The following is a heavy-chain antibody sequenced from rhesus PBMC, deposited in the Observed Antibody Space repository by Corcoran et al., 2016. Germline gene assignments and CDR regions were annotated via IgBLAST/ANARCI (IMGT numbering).Heavy chain of an antibody. CDR2: IYGSGSST. D-gene: IGHD6-25*01. V-gene: IGHV4-169*02. J-gene: IGHJ2*01. CDR1: GGSISSSY. Sequence: QLQLQESGPGLVKPSETLSVTCAVSGGSISSSYWSWIRQAPGKGLEWIGYIYGSGSSTHYNPSLKSRVTLSVDTSKNQLSLKLSSVTAADTAVYYWASGYSGSWEHYWYFDLWGPGTPITISS. CDR3: ASGYSGSWEHYWYFDL.